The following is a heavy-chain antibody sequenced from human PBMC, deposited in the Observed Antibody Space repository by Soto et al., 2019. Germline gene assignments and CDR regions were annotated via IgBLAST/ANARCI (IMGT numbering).Heavy chain of an antibody. CDR2: ISSSGVST. CDR1: GFTFSSYA. D-gene: IGHD1-1*01. V-gene: IGHV3-23*01. Sequence: GGSLRLSCAASGFTFSSYAMSWVRQAPGKGLEWVSAISSSGVSTYYADSVKGRFTISRDNSKNTLYLQMNSLRAEDTAVYYCAKAGGFIIDYWGQGTLVTVSS. J-gene: IGHJ4*02. CDR3: AKAGGFIIDY.